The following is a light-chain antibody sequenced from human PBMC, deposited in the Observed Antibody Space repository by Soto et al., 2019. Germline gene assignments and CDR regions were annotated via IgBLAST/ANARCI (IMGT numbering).Light chain of an antibody. Sequence: DIVMTQSPDSLAVSLGERATINCKSSQSVLHSSNNKNYLAWYQQKPGQPPRLLIYWASTRESGVPDRFSGSESGTDFALTISSLQAEDVAVYYCQQYYNAPLTFGGGTRVEIK. CDR2: WAS. CDR3: QQYYNAPLT. V-gene: IGKV4-1*01. J-gene: IGKJ4*01. CDR1: QSVLHSSNNKNY.